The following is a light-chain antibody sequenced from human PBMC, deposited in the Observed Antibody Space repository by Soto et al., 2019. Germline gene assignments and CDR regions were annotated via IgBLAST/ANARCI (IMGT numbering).Light chain of an antibody. Sequence: DIQLTQSPSFLSASVGNRVTITCRASQGINKYLAWYQRKPGKAPKLLIYAASTLQSGVPSRFSGSGYGTEFTLTISSLQPEDFATYYCQQLNFYPYTFGQGTRLEI. CDR3: QQLNFYPYT. J-gene: IGKJ2*01. CDR1: QGINKY. V-gene: IGKV1-9*01. CDR2: AAS.